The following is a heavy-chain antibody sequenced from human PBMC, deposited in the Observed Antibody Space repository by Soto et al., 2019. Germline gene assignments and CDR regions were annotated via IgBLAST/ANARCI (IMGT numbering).Heavy chain of an antibody. CDR3: ACIGGYGGGGGCLIAPYMEV. CDR2: IDWDDDK. D-gene: IGHD2-15*01. V-gene: IGHV2-70*11. J-gene: IGHJ6*03. Sequence: SGPTLVNPTQTLTLTCTLSGFSVSTSGMSVRWIRQPPGKALEWLARIDWDDDKYYTTSLKTRLTISKDTSKNQVVLTMANMGPMDTGTYFCACIGGYGGGGGCLIAPYMEVGGKGPRVTVP. CDR1: GFSVSTSGMS.